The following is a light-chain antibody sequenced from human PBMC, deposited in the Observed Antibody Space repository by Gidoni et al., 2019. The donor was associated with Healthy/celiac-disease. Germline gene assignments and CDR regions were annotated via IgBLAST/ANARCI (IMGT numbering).Light chain of an antibody. CDR3: QSADSSGTYPV. CDR2: KDS. J-gene: IGLJ1*01. Sequence: SYELTQPPSVSVSPGQTARITCSGDALPKQYAYWYQQKPGQAPVLVIYKDSERPAGIPERFSCSSSGTTVTLTISGVQAEDEADYYCQSADSSGTYPVFGTGTKVTVL. CDR1: ALPKQY. V-gene: IGLV3-25*03.